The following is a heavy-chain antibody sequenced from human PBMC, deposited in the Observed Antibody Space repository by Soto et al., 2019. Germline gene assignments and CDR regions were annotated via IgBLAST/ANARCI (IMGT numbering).Heavy chain of an antibody. J-gene: IGHJ3*01. V-gene: IGHV3-53*02. CDR1: GFTVSSHY. CDR3: ATPVTRLIAFDL. D-gene: IGHD4-17*01. Sequence: EVQLVETGGGFVQPGGSLRLSCVASGFTVSSHYMTWVRQTPGKGLEWVSIIYASDSTFYADSVKGRFTISRDNSKNTVYLQLNSLRAEDTAVYYCATPVTRLIAFDLWGQGTMGTVSS. CDR2: IYASDST.